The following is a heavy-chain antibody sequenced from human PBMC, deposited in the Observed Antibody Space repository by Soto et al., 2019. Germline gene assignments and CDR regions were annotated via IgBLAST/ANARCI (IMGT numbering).Heavy chain of an antibody. Sequence: GGSLRLPCAASGFTFSSYEMNWVRQAPGKGLEWVSYISSSGSTIYYADSVKGRFTISRDNAKNSLYLQMNSLRAEDTAVYYCARDHKGGYYYYGMDVWGQGTTVTVSS. V-gene: IGHV3-48*03. J-gene: IGHJ6*02. CDR1: GFTFSSYE. CDR2: ISSSGSTI. CDR3: ARDHKGGYYYYGMDV.